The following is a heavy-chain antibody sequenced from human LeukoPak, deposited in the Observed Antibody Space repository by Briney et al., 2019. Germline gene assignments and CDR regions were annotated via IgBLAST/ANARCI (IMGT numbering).Heavy chain of an antibody. CDR1: GGSISSSSYY. D-gene: IGHD3-10*01. CDR2: IYYSGST. J-gene: IGHJ3*02. V-gene: IGHV4-39*07. Sequence: PSETLSLTCTVSGGSISSSSYYWGWIRQPPGKGLEWMGSIYYSGSTYYNPSLKSRVTISVDTSKNQFSLKLSSVTAADTAVYYCARGGSYGRPIWGQGTMVTVSS. CDR3: ARGGSYGRPI.